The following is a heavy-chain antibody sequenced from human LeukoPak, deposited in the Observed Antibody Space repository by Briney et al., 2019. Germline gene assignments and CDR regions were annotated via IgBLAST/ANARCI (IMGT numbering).Heavy chain of an antibody. J-gene: IGHJ4*02. CDR1: GYSFTSYW. CDR2: IYPGDSDT. V-gene: IGHV5-51*01. CDR3: ARVYSSGWYVFDY. D-gene: IGHD6-19*01. Sequence: GESLKISCKGSGYSFTSYWIGWVRQMPGKGLEWMGIIYPGDSDTRFSPSFQGQVTISADKSISTAYLQWSSMKASDTAMYYCARVYSSGWYVFDYWGQGTLVTVSS.